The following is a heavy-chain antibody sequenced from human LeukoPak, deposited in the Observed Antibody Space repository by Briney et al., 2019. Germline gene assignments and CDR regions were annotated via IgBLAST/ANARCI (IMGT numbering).Heavy chain of an antibody. V-gene: IGHV4-39*01. D-gene: IGHD5/OR15-5a*01. CDR2: IYYSGTT. CDR3: ARRFDFVYDYVYYFDS. Sequence: SETLSLTCTVSGGSTSSSDHYWGWIRQPPGKGLEWIGTIYYSGTTYYNPSLKSLVTISVDMSKNQFSLKLRSVTAADTAVYYCARRFDFVYDYVYYFDSWGQGTLVTVSS. CDR1: GGSTSSSDHY. J-gene: IGHJ4*02.